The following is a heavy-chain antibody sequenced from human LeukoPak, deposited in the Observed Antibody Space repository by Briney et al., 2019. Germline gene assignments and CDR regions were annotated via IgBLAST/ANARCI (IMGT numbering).Heavy chain of an antibody. J-gene: IGHJ4*02. CDR1: GFTFSSHG. CDR3: VKELYGKSFFDF. Sequence: GGSLRLSCAASGFTFSSHGMQWVRQTPGKGLEWVAVISYDGGNKFYGESMKGRFTISRDNSKNTVHLQMNNLRPEDTAVYFCVKELYGKSFFDFWGQGALVTVSS. V-gene: IGHV3-30*18. D-gene: IGHD3-16*02. CDR2: ISYDGGNK.